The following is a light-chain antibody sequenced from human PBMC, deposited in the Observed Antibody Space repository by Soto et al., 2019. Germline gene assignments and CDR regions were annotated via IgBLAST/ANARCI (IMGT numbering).Light chain of an antibody. CDR2: EGS. Sequence: QSVLTQPASVSGSPGQLITISCTGTSSDVGSYNLVSWYQQHPGKAPKLMIYEGSKRPSGVSNRFSGSRSGNTASLTISGLQAEDEADYYCCSYAGSSISYVFGTGTKVTVL. J-gene: IGLJ1*01. CDR3: CSYAGSSISYV. CDR1: SSDVGSYNL. V-gene: IGLV2-23*01.